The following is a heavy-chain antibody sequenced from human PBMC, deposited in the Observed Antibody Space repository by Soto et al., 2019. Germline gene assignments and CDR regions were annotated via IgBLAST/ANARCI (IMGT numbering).Heavy chain of an antibody. D-gene: IGHD4-17*01. J-gene: IGHJ6*02. CDR2: ISYDGSNK. V-gene: IGHV3-30-3*01. Sequence: QVQLVESGGGVVQPGRSLRLSCAASGFIFSTYAMHWVRQAPGKGLEWVAVISYDGSNKYYADSVKGRFTISRDNSKNTLYLQMNSLRAEDAAVYYSASDAGANYNYGMDVWGQGTTVTVSS. CDR1: GFIFSTYA. CDR3: ASDAGANYNYGMDV.